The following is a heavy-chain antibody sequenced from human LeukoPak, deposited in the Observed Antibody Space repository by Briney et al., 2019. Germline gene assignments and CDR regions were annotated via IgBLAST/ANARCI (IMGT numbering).Heavy chain of an antibody. D-gene: IGHD2-21*02. CDR3: AKVRACGGDCYWRDY. CDR1: GFTFSSYA. Sequence: GGPLRLSCSASGFTFSSYALSGVRQAPAKGLEWVSAMSGRGASTYYADSVKARFTISRDNYKNTLFMQMTSLRAEDTAVYYCAKVRACGGDCYWRDYWGQGTLVTVSS. CDR2: MSGRGAST. J-gene: IGHJ4*02. V-gene: IGHV3-23*01.